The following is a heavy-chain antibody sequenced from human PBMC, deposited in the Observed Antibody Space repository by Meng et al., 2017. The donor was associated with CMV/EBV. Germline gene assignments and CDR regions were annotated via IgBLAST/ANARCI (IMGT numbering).Heavy chain of an antibody. CDR1: GFTFSSYS. V-gene: IGHV3-21*01. Sequence: GESLKISCAASGFTFSSYSMNWVRQAPGKGLEWVSSISSSSYIYYADSVKGRFTISRDNAKNSLYLQMNSLRAEVTAVYYCARDQTVTIGNYYYGMDVWGQGTTVTVSS. D-gene: IGHD4-11*01. J-gene: IGHJ6*02. CDR2: ISSSSYI. CDR3: ARDQTVTIGNYYYGMDV.